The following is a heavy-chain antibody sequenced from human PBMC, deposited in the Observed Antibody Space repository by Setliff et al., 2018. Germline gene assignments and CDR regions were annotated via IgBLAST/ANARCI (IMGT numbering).Heavy chain of an antibody. CDR1: GYTFSTYG. V-gene: IGHV1-18*01. Sequence: ASVKVSCKASGYTFSTYGIAWVRQAPGQCLEWMGWISPYNGYIIYAHKFQGRVTMTTDTSTGTADMELRNLRSDDTAVYYCTRDTNIVVVPPHRTAFDIWGQGTMVTVSS. J-gene: IGHJ3*02. D-gene: IGHD2-2*01. CDR2: ISPYNGYI. CDR3: TRDTNIVVVPPHRTAFDI.